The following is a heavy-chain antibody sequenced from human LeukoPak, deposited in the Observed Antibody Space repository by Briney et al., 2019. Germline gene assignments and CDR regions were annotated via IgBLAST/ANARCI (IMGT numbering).Heavy chain of an antibody. V-gene: IGHV1-69*01. J-gene: IGHJ3*02. CDR2: IIPIFGTA. Sequence: ASAKVSCKTSGRTFSSYAISWVRHAPGQGLEWMGEIIPIFGTANYAQKFQGRVTITADESTSTAYMELSSLRSEDTAVYYCARGLTYYYGSGSYIVDAFDIWGQGTMVTVSS. CDR3: ARGLTYYYGSGSYIVDAFDI. CDR1: GRTFSSYA. D-gene: IGHD3-10*01.